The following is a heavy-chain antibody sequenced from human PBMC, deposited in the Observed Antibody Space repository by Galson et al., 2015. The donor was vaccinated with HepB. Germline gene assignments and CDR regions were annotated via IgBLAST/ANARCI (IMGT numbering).Heavy chain of an antibody. CDR3: IRLGELSGYSIR. CDR2: IRSKANYYAT. V-gene: IGHV3-73*01. CDR1: GFIFSGSA. Sequence: SLRLSCAASGFIFSGSAMDWVRQASGKGLEWVGRIRSKANYYATLYVPSLKGRFTISRDDSKNMAYLQMMSLKTEDTAVYYCIRLGELSGYSIRWGQGTLVTVSS. D-gene: IGHD3-16*01. J-gene: IGHJ4*02.